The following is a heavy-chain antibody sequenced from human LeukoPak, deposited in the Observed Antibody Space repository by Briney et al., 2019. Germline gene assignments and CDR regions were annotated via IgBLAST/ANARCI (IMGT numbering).Heavy chain of an antibody. CDR2: IKQDGSEK. CDR1: GFTFRTFC. D-gene: IGHD1-26*01. V-gene: IGHV3-7*04. CDR3: ARVWEGANHW. Sequence: GGSLRLSCAASGFTFRTFCMRWVRQAPGKGLEWVASIKQDGSEKSYVHPVRGLFTIPRDNAKNSLSLQIHSLRAEDTSVFYCARVWEGANHWWGEGTLVTVS. J-gene: IGHJ1*01.